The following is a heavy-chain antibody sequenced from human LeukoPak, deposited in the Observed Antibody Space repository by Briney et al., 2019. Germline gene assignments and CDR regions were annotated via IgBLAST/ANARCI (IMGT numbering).Heavy chain of an antibody. J-gene: IGHJ4*02. CDR3: ARDRSSSGLYYFDY. Sequence: ASVKVSCKASGGTFSSYGISWVRQAPGQGLEWMGWISAYNGNTNYAQKLQGRVTMTTDTSTSTAYMELRSLRSDDTAVYYCARDRSSSGLYYFDYWGQGTLVTVSS. CDR2: ISAYNGNT. V-gene: IGHV1-18*01. D-gene: IGHD6-13*01. CDR1: GGTFSSYG.